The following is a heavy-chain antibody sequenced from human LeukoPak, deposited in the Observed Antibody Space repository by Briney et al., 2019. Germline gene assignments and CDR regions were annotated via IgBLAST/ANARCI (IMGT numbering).Heavy chain of an antibody. CDR1: GFTFSSYS. V-gene: IGHV3-21*01. D-gene: IGHD6-6*01. CDR2: ISSSSSYI. J-gene: IGHJ6*03. Sequence: AGGSLRLSCAASGFTFSSYSMNWVRQAPGKGLEWVSSISSSSSYIYYADSVKGRFTISRDNAKNSLYLQMNSLRAEDTAVYYCASPIYSSSSLYYYYYMDVWGKGTTVTVSS. CDR3: ASPIYSSSSLYYYYYMDV.